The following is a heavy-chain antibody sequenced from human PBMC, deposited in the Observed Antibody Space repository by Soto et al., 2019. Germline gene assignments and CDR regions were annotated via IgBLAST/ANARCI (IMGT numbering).Heavy chain of an antibody. CDR3: ARQDDFWSGSNWFDP. D-gene: IGHD3-3*01. CDR1: GGSIGSSNYY. V-gene: IGHV4-39*01. CDR2: VYYNGFT. Sequence: QLQLQQSGPGLVKPSETLSLTCTVSGGSIGSSNYYWGWIRQPPGKGLEWIGNVYYNGFTYYNPSLKSRVTISVDTSKNHFSLKLTSVTAVDTAVYYCARQDDFWSGSNWFDPWGQGTLVTVSS. J-gene: IGHJ5*02.